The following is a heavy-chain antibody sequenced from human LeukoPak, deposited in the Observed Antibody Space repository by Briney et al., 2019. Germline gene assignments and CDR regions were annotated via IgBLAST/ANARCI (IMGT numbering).Heavy chain of an antibody. V-gene: IGHV3-11*01. CDR2: ISSSGGTI. CDR3: VKDRVAVGTYDFWSGYYFDY. D-gene: IGHD3-3*01. J-gene: IGHJ4*02. CDR1: GFTFSDYY. Sequence: GGSLRLSCAASGFTFSDYYMSWIRQAPGKGLEWVSYISSSGGTIYYADSVKGRFTISRDNAKNSLYLQMNSLRAEDTAVYYCVKDRVAVGTYDFWSGYYFDYWGQGTLVTVSS.